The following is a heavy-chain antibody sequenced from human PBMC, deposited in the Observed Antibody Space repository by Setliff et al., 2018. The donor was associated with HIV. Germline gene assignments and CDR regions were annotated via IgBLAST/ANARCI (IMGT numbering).Heavy chain of an antibody. V-gene: IGHV3-23*01. CDR2: ISGSGGDT. Sequence: GGSLRLSCASSGFTFSSYAMTWVRQAPGKGLECVAVISGSGGDTYYADSVKGRFVISREKSKSTLYLQMSSLRVEDTAVYYCAREPHVRDDSDGYYYESLYYFDYWGQGTLVTVSS. D-gene: IGHD3-22*01. J-gene: IGHJ4*01. CDR3: AREPHVRDDSDGYYYESLYYFDY. CDR1: GFTFSSYA.